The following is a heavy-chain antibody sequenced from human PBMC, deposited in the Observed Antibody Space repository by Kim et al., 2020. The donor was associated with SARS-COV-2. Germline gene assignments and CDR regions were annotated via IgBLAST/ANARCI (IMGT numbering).Heavy chain of an antibody. D-gene: IGHD6-19*01. CDR1: GFTFSNYG. Sequence: GGSLRLSCAASGFTFSNYGMHWVRQAPGKGLEWVADISSDGSNKYYVDSVKGRFTISRDNSKNTLYLQMNSLRAEDTAVYYCARDQPWLDYWGQGTQVTVFS. J-gene: IGHJ4*02. CDR2: ISSDGSNK. V-gene: IGHV3-33*05. CDR3: ARDQPWLDY.